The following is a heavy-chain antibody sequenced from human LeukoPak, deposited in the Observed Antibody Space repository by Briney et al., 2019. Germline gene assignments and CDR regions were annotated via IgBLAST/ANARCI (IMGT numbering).Heavy chain of an antibody. D-gene: IGHD3-10*01. Sequence: PSETLSLTCTVSGGSISAYDWSLIRQPPGKGLEWIGNIYDSQISSYNPSLKSRVTISLDTSQNQLSLDLSSVTAADTAVYYCARHSLVFYGSGSYFLNSMDVWGQGTTVTVSS. J-gene: IGHJ6*02. V-gene: IGHV4-59*08. CDR3: ARHSLVFYGSGSYFLNSMDV. CDR1: GGSISAYD. CDR2: IYDSQIS.